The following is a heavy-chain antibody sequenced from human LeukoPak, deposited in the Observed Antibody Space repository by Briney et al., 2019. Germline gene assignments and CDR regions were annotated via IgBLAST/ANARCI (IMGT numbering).Heavy chain of an antibody. CDR3: AKIGSFVAVAGTSVHFDY. D-gene: IGHD6-19*01. J-gene: IGHJ4*02. CDR2: ISGSGGST. CDR1: GFTFSSYA. V-gene: IGHV3-23*01. Sequence: GGSLRLSCAASGFTFSSYAMSWVRQAPGKGLEWVSAISGSGGSTYYADSVKGRFTISRDNSKNTLYLQMNSLRAEDTAVYYCAKIGSFVAVAGTSVHFDYWGQGTLVTVSS.